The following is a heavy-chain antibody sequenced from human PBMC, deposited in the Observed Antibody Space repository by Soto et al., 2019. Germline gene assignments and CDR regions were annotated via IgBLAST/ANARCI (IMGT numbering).Heavy chain of an antibody. CDR3: ARGKDVLRYFDWFTAGFDY. J-gene: IGHJ4*02. CDR2: ISSSSSYI. D-gene: IGHD3-9*01. CDR1: GFTFSSYS. V-gene: IGHV3-21*01. Sequence: ESGGGLVKPGGSLRLSCAASGFTFSSYSMNWVRQAPGKGLEWVSSISSSSSYIYYADSVKGRFTISRDNAKNSLYLQMNSLRAEDTAVYYCARGKDVLRYFDWFTAGFDYWGQGTLVTVSS.